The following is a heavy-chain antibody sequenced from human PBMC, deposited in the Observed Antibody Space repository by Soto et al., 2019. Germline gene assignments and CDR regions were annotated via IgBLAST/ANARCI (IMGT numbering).Heavy chain of an antibody. Sequence: PGGSLRLSCAASGFTFSSYGMHWVRQAPGKGLEWVAVIWYDGSNKYYADSVKGRFTISRDNSKNTLYLQMNSLRAEDTAVYYCARESSTYDSSGYYTDWGQGTLVTVSS. J-gene: IGHJ4*02. CDR1: GFTFSSYG. CDR3: ARESSTYDSSGYYTD. V-gene: IGHV3-33*01. D-gene: IGHD3-22*01. CDR2: IWYDGSNK.